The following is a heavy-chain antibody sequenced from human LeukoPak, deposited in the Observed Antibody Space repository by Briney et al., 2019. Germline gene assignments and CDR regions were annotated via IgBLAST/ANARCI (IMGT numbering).Heavy chain of an antibody. V-gene: IGHV4-34*01. CDR2: INHSGST. CDR1: GGSFSGYY. J-gene: IGHJ6*03. Sequence: SETLSLTCAVYGGSFSGYYWSWIRQPPGKGLEWIGEINHSGSTNYNPSLKSRVTISVDTSKNQFSLKLSSVTAADTAVYYCARAHYYYYYMDVWGKGTTVTVSS. CDR3: ARAHYYYYYMDV.